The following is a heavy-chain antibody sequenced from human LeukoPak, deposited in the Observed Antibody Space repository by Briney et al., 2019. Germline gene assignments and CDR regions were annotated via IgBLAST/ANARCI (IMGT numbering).Heavy chain of an antibody. Sequence: PGRSLRLSCEASGFTFSSHGMHWVRQPPGKGLEWVGVIWNDGSDQYYGDSVRGRFTVSRDNLKGTLYLQMDSLRAEDTAVYYCARGCGGSPGCYIIDKWGQGTLVTVSS. CDR1: GFTFSSHG. CDR3: ARGCGGSPGCYIIDK. D-gene: IGHD2-21*01. J-gene: IGHJ4*02. V-gene: IGHV3-33*01. CDR2: IWNDGSDQ.